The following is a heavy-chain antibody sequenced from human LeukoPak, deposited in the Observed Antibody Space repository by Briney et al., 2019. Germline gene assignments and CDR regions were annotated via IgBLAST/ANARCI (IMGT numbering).Heavy chain of an antibody. V-gene: IGHV3-11*01. J-gene: IGHJ4*02. Sequence: PGGSLRLSCAASGFTFSDYYMSWIRQAPGKGLGWVSYFSRSGSTIYYADSVKGRFTISRDNAKNSLYLQMNSLRAEDTAVYYCARDFNCSGGSCYSALFDYWGQGTPVTVSS. CDR3: ARDFNCSGGSCYSALFDY. CDR2: FSRSGSTI. CDR1: GFTFSDYY. D-gene: IGHD2-15*01.